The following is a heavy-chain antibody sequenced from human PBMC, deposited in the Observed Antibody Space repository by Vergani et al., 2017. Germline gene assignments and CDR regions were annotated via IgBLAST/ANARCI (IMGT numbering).Heavy chain of an antibody. CDR1: GFTFSSYA. J-gene: IGHJ4*02. CDR2: ISGSGGST. V-gene: IGHV3-23*01. CDR3: VDLVTRADPYFDY. Sequence: EVQLLESGGGLVQPGGSLRLSCAASGFTFSSYAMSWVRQAPGKGLEWVSAISGSGGSTYYADSVKGRFTISRDNSKNTLYLQMNSLRAEDTAVYYCVDLVTRADPYFDYWGQGTLVTVSS.